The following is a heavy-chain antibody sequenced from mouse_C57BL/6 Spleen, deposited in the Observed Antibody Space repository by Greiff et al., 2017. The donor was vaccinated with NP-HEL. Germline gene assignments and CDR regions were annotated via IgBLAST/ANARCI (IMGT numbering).Heavy chain of an antibody. CDR2: ISNGGGST. J-gene: IGHJ4*01. CDR1: GFTFSDYY. CDR3: ARRQRGGGAMDY. Sequence: EVKLMESGGGLVQPGGSLKLSCAASGFTFSDYYMYWVRQTPEKRLEWVAYISNGGGSTYYPDTVKGRFTISRDNAKNTLYLQLIRLKSEDTAMYYCARRQRGGGAMDYWGQGTSVTVSS. V-gene: IGHV5-12*01.